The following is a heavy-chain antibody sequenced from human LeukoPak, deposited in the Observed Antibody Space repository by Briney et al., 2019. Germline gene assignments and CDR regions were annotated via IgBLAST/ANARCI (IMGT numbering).Heavy chain of an antibody. CDR2: INPSGGST. V-gene: IGHV1-46*01. CDR3: ARSGAAAINYYYYGMDV. J-gene: IGHJ6*02. D-gene: IGHD6-13*01. Sequence: ASVTVSCKASGYTFTSYYMHWVRQAPGQGLEWMGIINPSGGSTSYAQKFQGRVTMTRDTSTSTVYMELSSLRSEDTAAYYCARSGAAAINYYYYGMDVWGQGTTVTVSS. CDR1: GYTFTSYY.